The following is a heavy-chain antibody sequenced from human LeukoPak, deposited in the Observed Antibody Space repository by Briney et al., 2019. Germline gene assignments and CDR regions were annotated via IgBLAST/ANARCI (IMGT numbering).Heavy chain of an antibody. D-gene: IGHD2-15*01. Sequence: SETLSLTCTVSGGSISSADYYWTWIRQPPGKGPEWIGNIYHSGSTYYTPSLKSRATISLDRSKNQFSLNLSSVTAADTAVYYCARGGIISLDYWGQGTLVTVSS. CDR3: ARGGIISLDY. CDR1: GGSISSADYY. J-gene: IGHJ4*02. CDR2: IYHSGST. V-gene: IGHV4-30-2*01.